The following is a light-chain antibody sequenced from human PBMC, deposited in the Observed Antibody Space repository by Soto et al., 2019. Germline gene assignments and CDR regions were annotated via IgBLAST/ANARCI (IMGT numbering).Light chain of an antibody. CDR2: GAS. V-gene: IGKV3-20*01. CDR1: HSVTTH. J-gene: IGKJ4*01. CDR3: QQYGSSPLT. Sequence: EVVIRQSPATLSVSPGEGATLSCRASHSVTTHLAWFQQKPGQAPRLLIYGASSRATGIPDRFSGSGSGTDFTLTISRLEPEDFAVYYCQQYGSSPLTFGGGTKVDIK.